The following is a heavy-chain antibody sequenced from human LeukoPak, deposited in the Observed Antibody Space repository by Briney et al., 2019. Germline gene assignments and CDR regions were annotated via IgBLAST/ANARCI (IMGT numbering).Heavy chain of an antibody. CDR2: ISYDGSNK. CDR3: ARDTHGGFDF. CDR1: GFTFSSYA. V-gene: IGHV3-30-3*01. J-gene: IGHJ4*02. Sequence: GGSLRLSCAASGFTFSSYAMHWVRQAPGKGLEWVAVISYDGSNKYYADSVKGRFTISRDNSKNTLYLQMNSLKAEDTAVYYCARDTHGGFDFWGQGLLVTVSS. D-gene: IGHD4-23*01.